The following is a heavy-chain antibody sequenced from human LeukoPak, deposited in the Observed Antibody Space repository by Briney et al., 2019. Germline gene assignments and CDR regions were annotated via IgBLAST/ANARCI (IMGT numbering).Heavy chain of an antibody. V-gene: IGHV1-2*02. D-gene: IGHD5-12*01. J-gene: IGHJ4*02. CDR1: VYTFTGYY. CDR3: ARERTLTSCYDY. Sequence: SVNVSCKASVYTFTGYYMHSVRQAPGQGLEWMGWINPNSGGTNYAQKFQGRVTMTRDTSISTAYMELSRLRSDDTAVYYCARERTLTSCYDYWGQGTLVTVSS. CDR2: INPNSGGT.